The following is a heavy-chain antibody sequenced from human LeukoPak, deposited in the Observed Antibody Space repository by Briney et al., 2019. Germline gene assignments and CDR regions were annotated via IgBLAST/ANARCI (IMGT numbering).Heavy chain of an antibody. CDR3: ARASYYYDTSGLVAFDI. Sequence: GGSLRLSCAASGFTFDDHGMYWVRQAPGKGLEWVSGINWDGSRIGYADAVKGRFTISRDSAKNSLYLQMNSLRPEDTALYYCARASYYYDTSGLVAFDIWGQGTLVTVSS. D-gene: IGHD3-22*01. CDR2: INWDGSRI. J-gene: IGHJ3*02. CDR1: GFTFDDHG. V-gene: IGHV3-9*01.